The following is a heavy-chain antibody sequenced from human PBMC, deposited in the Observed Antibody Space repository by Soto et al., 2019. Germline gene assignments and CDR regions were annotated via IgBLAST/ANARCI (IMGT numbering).Heavy chain of an antibody. J-gene: IGHJ4*02. CDR2: INTDGSTT. CDR3: VRTYYYESSAAYYYY. Sequence: GGSLRLSCAASGFTFSSYRMHWVRQTPGKGPMWVSRINTDGSTTNYADSVKGRFTISRDNAKNTLYLQMNSLRAEDTAAYYSVRTYYYESSAAYYYYWGQGTQVTVS. D-gene: IGHD3-22*01. V-gene: IGHV3-74*01. CDR1: GFTFSSYR.